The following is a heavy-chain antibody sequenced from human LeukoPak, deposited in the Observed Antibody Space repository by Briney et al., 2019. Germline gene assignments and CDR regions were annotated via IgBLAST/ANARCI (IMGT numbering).Heavy chain of an antibody. CDR3: AREGLWVGPDSGKTRHPYWEI. CDR1: GFTFSSYW. V-gene: IGHV3-7*04. J-gene: IGHJ3*02. Sequence: GGSLRLSCAASGFTFSSYWMSWVRQAPGKGLQWVANIKQDGSDKYYVDSVKGRFTISRDNAKDSLNLQMSSLRAEDTAVYYCAREGLWVGPDSGKTRHPYWEIWGQGTMVTVSS. D-gene: IGHD2-21*01. CDR2: IKQDGSDK.